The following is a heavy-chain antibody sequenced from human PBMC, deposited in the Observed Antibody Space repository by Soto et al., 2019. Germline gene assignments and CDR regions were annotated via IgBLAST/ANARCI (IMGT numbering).Heavy chain of an antibody. CDR2: IIGSGGST. V-gene: IGHV3-23*01. J-gene: IGHJ4*02. Sequence: PGGSLRLSCAASGFTFSNYAMSWVRQAPGKGLEWVSVIIGSGGSTAYADSVKGRFTISRDNSKNTLYLQMISLRAEDTAVYYCARGRSLPSSPHHFDYWGQGSLVTVSS. CDR1: GFTFSNYA. CDR3: ARGRSLPSSPHHFDY.